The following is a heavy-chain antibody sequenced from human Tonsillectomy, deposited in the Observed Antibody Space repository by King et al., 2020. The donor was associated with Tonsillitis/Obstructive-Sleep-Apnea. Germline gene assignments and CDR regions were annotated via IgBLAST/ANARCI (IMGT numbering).Heavy chain of an antibody. V-gene: IGHV3-23*04. CDR3: AKVPNSGSYYYFDY. CDR2: ISGSGRDT. CDR1: GFTLRTYA. J-gene: IGHJ4*02. D-gene: IGHD3-10*01. Sequence: VQLVESGGGLVQPGESLRLSCAASGFTLRTYAVSWVRQAPGKGLEWVSAISGSGRDTYYADTVKGRFTISGNTSKNRLYLKMNSRRAEDTAIYYCAKVPNSGSYYYFDYWGQGTLVTVSS.